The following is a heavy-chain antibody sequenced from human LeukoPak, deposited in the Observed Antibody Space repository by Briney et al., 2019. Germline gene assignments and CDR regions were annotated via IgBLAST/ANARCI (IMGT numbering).Heavy chain of an antibody. V-gene: IGHV3-30*01. Sequence: PGRSLRLSCAASGFAFSSYAMHWVRPAPGKGLEWVAVISYDGSDKYYADSVKGRFTISRDNSKNTLYLQMNSLRAEDTAVYYCARDLSSNWHYYFDYWGQGTLVNVSS. D-gene: IGHD6-13*01. J-gene: IGHJ4*02. CDR2: ISYDGSDK. CDR1: GFAFSSYA. CDR3: ARDLSSNWHYYFDY.